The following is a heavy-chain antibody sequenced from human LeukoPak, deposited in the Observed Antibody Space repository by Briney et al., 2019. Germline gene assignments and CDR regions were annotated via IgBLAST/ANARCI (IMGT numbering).Heavy chain of an antibody. CDR1: GFTFDDYA. CDR2: ISWNSGSI. Sequence: SLRLSCAASGFTFDDYAMHWVRQAPGKGLEWVSGISWNSGSIGYADSVKGRFTISRDNAKNSLYLQMNSLRAEDTALYCCAKGSSLYSSGRNWFDPWGQGTLVTVSS. J-gene: IGHJ5*02. D-gene: IGHD6-19*01. CDR3: AKGSSLYSSGRNWFDP. V-gene: IGHV3-9*01.